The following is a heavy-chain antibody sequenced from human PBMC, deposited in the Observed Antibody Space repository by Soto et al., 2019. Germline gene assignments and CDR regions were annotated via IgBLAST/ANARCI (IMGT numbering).Heavy chain of an antibody. CDR3: ARVSGIYYYGMDV. CDR2: INAGNGNT. CDR1: GYTFTSYG. D-gene: IGHD3-10*01. Sequence: EASVKVSCKASGYTFTSYGISWVRQAPGQGLEWMGWINAGNGNTKYSQKFQGRVTITRDTSASTAYMELSSLRSEDTAVYYCARVSGIYYYGMDVWGQGTTVTVSS. J-gene: IGHJ6*02. V-gene: IGHV1-3*01.